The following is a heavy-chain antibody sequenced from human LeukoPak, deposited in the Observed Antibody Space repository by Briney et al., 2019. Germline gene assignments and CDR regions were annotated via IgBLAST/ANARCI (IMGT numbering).Heavy chain of an antibody. V-gene: IGHV1-69*05. CDR2: IIPIFGTP. Sequence: GASVKVSCKASGGTFSNDAISWVRQAPGQGLEWMGGIIPIFGTPNYGQKFQDRATITTDESSTTAYMELSRLRSEDTAVYFCARSRMIYDVDYYYYLDVWGKGTTVVVSS. CDR1: GGTFSNDA. D-gene: IGHD3-3*01. CDR3: ARSRMIYDVDYYYYLDV. J-gene: IGHJ6*03.